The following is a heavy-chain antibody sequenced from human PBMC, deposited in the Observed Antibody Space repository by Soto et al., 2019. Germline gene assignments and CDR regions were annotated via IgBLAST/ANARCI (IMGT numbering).Heavy chain of an antibody. CDR1: GDSISSSFW. CDR2: IYHTEST. D-gene: IGHD4-17*01. Sequence: SETLSLTCAVSGDSISSSFWWSWVRQPPGKGLEWIGEIYHTESTVYNPSLKSRVTISVEKSKNQFSLNLDSVTAADTAVYYCARYDFGTFDYWGRGILVTVSS. J-gene: IGHJ4*02. CDR3: ARYDFGTFDY. V-gene: IGHV4-4*02.